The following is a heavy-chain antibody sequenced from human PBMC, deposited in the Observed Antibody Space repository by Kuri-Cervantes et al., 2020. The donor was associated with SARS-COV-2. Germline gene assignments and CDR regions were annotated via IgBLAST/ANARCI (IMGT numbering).Heavy chain of an antibody. CDR3: AKTAGSGSYHYYYYYMDV. V-gene: IGHV3-30*02. J-gene: IGHJ6*03. CDR1: GFTFSSYG. Sequence: LSLTCAASGFTFSSYGMHWVRQAPGKGLEWVAFIRYDGSNKYYADSVKGRFTISRDNSKNTLYLQMNSLRAEDTAVYYCAKTAGSGSYHYYYYYMDVWGKGTTVTVSS. CDR2: IRYDGSNK. D-gene: IGHD1-26*01.